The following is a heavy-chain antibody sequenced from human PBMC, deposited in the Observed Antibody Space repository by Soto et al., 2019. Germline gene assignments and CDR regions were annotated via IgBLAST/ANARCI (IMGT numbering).Heavy chain of an antibody. CDR2: ISSSGSTI. J-gene: IGHJ4*02. Sequence: GFLGLFCAASGFTVSYYYQCRFLPAPWEGLEWVSYISSSGSTIYYPDSVKGRFTISRDNPRNMLYLEMNSLSAEDTAMYYCARVPRDFCGRECSSANWGQGTQVTVSS. D-gene: IGHD2-21*01. V-gene: IGHV3-11*04. CDR1: GFTVSYYY. CDR3: ARVPRDFCGRECSSAN.